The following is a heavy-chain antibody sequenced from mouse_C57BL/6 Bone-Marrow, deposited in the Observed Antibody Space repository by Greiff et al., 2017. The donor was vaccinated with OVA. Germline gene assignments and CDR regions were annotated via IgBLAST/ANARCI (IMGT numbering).Heavy chain of an antibody. CDR2: IHPNSGST. CDR1: GYTFTSYW. Sequence: QVQLQQPGAELVKPGASVKLSCKASGYTFTSYWMHWVKQRPGQGLEWIGMIHPNSGSTNYNEKFKSKATLTVDKSSSTAYMQLSSLTSEDSAVYYCASYDGSYVKDYWGQGTTLTVSS. CDR3: ASYDGSYVKDY. J-gene: IGHJ2*01. D-gene: IGHD2-3*01. V-gene: IGHV1-64*01.